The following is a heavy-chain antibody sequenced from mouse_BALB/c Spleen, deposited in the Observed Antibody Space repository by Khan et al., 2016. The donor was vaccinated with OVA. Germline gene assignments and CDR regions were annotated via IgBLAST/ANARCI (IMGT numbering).Heavy chain of an antibody. CDR2: IWAGGST. V-gene: IGHV2-9*02. Sequence: VQLQESGPGLVAPSQTLSITCTVSGFSLTSYGVHWVRQPPGKGLAWLGVIWAGGSTNHNSALMSRLSISKDNSKSQVFLKMNSLQTDDTAMYYCARAFYYGAWFAYWGQGTLVTVSA. CDR3: ARAFYYGAWFAY. D-gene: IGHD1-1*01. J-gene: IGHJ3*01. CDR1: GFSLTSYG.